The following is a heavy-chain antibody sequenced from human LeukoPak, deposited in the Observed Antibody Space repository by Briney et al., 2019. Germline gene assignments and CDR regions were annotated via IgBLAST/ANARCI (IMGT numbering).Heavy chain of an antibody. D-gene: IGHD5-18*01. V-gene: IGHV4-59*01. CDR2: IYYSGST. CDR3: ARSDTAMVPVDY. J-gene: IGHJ4*02. Sequence: IGYIYYSGSTNYNPSLKSRVTISVDTSKNQFSLKLSSVTAADTAVYYCARSDTAMVPVDYWGQGTLVTVSS.